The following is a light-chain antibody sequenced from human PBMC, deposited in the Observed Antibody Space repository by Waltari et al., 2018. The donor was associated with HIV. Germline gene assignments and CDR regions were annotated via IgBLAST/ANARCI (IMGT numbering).Light chain of an antibody. J-gene: IGLJ3*02. CDR2: RND. CDR3: AAWDDSLSAWV. V-gene: IGLV1-47*01. Sequence: QSVLTQPPSASGTPGQRVSISCSGSSSNIGSHYVYWYQQPPGTAPKLLMYRNDGRPSGVPDRFSGSKSGTSASLAISGLRSEDEADYYCAAWDDSLSAWVFGGGTKLTVL. CDR1: SSNIGSHY.